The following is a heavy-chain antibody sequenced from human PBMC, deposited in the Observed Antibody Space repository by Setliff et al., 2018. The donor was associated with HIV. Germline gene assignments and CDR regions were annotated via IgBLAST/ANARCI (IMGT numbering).Heavy chain of an antibody. D-gene: IGHD5-18*01. CDR2: IYYSGRS. CDR1: GDSISSYY. CDR3: ARRGGYSYGYMDV. J-gene: IGHJ6*03. Sequence: SETLSLTCNVSGDSISSYYWSWIRQPPGKGLEWIGYIYYSGRSIYHPSLKRRVTISVDTSKKQFSLKLSSVTAADTAFYYCARRGGYSYGYMDVWGKGTTVTVSS. V-gene: IGHV4-59*12.